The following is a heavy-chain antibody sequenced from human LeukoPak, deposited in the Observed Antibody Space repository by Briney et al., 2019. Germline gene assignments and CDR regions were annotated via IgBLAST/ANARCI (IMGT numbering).Heavy chain of an antibody. V-gene: IGHV4-34*01. CDR2: INHSGST. D-gene: IGHD1-26*01. Sequence: SETLSLTCAVYAGSFSGHYWSWIRQPPGKGLEWIGEINHSGSTNYNPSLKSRVTISVDTSKNQFSLKLSSVTAADTAVYYCARGYSGSYYFAFDIWGQGTMVTVSS. J-gene: IGHJ3*02. CDR1: AGSFSGHY. CDR3: ARGYSGSYYFAFDI.